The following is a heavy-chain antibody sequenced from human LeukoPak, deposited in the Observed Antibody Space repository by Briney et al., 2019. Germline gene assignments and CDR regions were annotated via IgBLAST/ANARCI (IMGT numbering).Heavy chain of an antibody. CDR3: ARHGSYDILTGYYPPDNWFDP. CDR2: IDPSDSYT. D-gene: IGHD3-9*01. J-gene: IGHJ5*02. V-gene: IGHV5-10-1*01. CDR1: GYSFTSYW. Sequence: GGSLKISCKGSGYSFTSYWISWVRQMPGKGLEWMGRIDPSDSYTNYSPSFQGHVTISADKSISTAYLQWSSLKASDTAMYYCARHGSYDILTGYYPPDNWFDPWGQGTLVTVSS.